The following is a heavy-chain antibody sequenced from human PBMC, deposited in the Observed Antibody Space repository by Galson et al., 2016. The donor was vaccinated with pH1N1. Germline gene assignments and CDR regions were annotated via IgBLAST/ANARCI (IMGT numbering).Heavy chain of an antibody. CDR2: ISNSGSTI. J-gene: IGHJ4*02. Sequence: SLRLSCAASGFTFSGYYMSWIRQAPGKGLEWVSYISNSGSTIFCADSVEGRFTISRDNAKKSLYLQMNSLRAEDTAVYYGVSAVGLGPGAHFDYWGQGTLVTVSS. V-gene: IGHV3-11*01. D-gene: IGHD1-26*01. CDR1: GFTFSGYY. CDR3: VSAVGLGPGAHFDY.